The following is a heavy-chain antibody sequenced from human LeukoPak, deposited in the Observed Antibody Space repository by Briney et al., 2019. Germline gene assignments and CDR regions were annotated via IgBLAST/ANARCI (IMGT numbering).Heavy chain of an antibody. CDR2: ISYDGSNK. V-gene: IGHV3-30*18. J-gene: IGHJ4*02. Sequence: GGSLRLSCAAFGFTFSSYSMNWVRQAPGKGLEWVSVISYDGSNKYYADSVKGRFTISRDNSKNTLYLQMNSLRAEDTAMYYCAKNSGSTALWGQGTLVTVSS. CDR1: GFTFSSYS. CDR3: AKNSGSTAL. D-gene: IGHD1-26*01.